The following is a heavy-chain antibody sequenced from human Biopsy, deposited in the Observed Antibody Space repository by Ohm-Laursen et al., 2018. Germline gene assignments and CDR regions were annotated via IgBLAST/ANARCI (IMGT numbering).Heavy chain of an antibody. CDR2: IRPLNGDT. CDR3: ARGEVTFGELIVSLDS. D-gene: IGHD3-16*02. V-gene: IGHV1-18*01. CDR1: GYNFISYS. J-gene: IGHJ4*02. Sequence: GASVKVSCKPSGYNFISYSINWVRQAPGQGLEWMGWIRPLNGDTKYGQKFQDRVTMTTDTSTSTVYMELTSLRSDDTDVYYCARGEVTFGELIVSLDSWGQGTLVTVSS.